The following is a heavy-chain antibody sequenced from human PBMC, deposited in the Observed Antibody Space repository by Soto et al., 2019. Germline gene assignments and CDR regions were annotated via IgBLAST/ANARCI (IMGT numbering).Heavy chain of an antibody. CDR1: GYSFTSYW. D-gene: IGHD5-18*01. V-gene: IGHV5-51*01. J-gene: IGHJ4*02. Sequence: GESRKISCKGSGYSFTSYWIGWGRQMPGKGLEWMGIIYPGDSDTRYSPSFQGQVTISADRSISTAYLQWSSLQASDTAMYYCARVGDEGYSYATHFDYWGQGTLVTVSS. CDR2: IYPGDSDT. CDR3: ARVGDEGYSYATHFDY.